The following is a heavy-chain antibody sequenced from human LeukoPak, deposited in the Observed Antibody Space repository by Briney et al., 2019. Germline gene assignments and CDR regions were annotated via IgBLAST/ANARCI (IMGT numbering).Heavy chain of an antibody. CDR3: ARETSQKGAHYMDV. J-gene: IGHJ6*03. V-gene: IGHV4-34*01. CDR2: INHRGSA. Sequence: SETLSLTCAVYGGSFSSYYLTWIRQPPGKGLEWIADINHRGSANYNPSLKSRATISVDTSKNQFSLKLSSVTAADTAVYYCARETSQKGAHYMDVWGKGTTVTISS. CDR1: GGSFSSYY. D-gene: IGHD3-16*01.